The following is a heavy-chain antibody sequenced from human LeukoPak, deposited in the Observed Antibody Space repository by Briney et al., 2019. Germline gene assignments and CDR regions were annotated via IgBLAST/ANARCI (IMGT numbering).Heavy chain of an antibody. Sequence: GRSLRLSCAASGFTFSSYGMHWVRQAPGKGLEWVALIWYDGSNKYYADSVKGRLTISRDNSRNTLYLQMNSLRAEDTAVYYCAREGPRGNSQFDYWGQGTLVTVSS. CDR3: AREGPRGNSQFDY. CDR2: IWYDGSNK. V-gene: IGHV3-33*01. CDR1: GFTFSSYG. J-gene: IGHJ4*02. D-gene: IGHD2/OR15-2a*01.